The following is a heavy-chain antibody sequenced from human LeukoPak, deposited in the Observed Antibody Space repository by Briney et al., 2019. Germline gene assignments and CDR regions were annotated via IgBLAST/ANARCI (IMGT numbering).Heavy chain of an antibody. CDR1: GGSFSGYY. V-gene: IGHV4-59*01. Sequence: PSETLSLTCAVYGGSFSGYYWSWIRQPPGKGLEWIGYIYYSGSTNYIPSLKSRVSISVDTSKNQFSLRLSSVTAADTAVYYCAREGAGTGTFDYWGQGTLVTVSS. CDR2: IYYSGST. J-gene: IGHJ4*02. D-gene: IGHD6-19*01. CDR3: AREGAGTGTFDY.